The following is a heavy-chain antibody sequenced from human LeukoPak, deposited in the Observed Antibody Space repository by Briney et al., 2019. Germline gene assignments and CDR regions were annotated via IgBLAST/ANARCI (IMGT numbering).Heavy chain of an antibody. CDR1: GFTFSRFN. CDR2: TSTTGTI. J-gene: IGHJ4*02. D-gene: IGHD3-3*01. CDR3: ARDSLIFGVVTTFDY. V-gene: IGHV3-48*01. Sequence: GGSLRLSCAASGFTFSRFNMNWLRQAPGKGLEWLSYTSTTGTIYYAESVKGRFSISRDNAKNSLYLQMNSLRPEDTAVYYCARDSLIFGVVTTFDYWGQGTLVTVSS.